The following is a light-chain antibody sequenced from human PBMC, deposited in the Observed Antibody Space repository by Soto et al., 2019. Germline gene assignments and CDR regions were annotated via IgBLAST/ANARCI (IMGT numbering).Light chain of an antibody. CDR3: QQYGSSPAT. CDR2: GAS. J-gene: IGKJ1*01. CDR1: QSVSSSY. Sequence: EIALTQSPGTLSLSPGERVTLSCRASQSVSSSYLAWYQQKPGQAPRLLIYGASSRATGIPDRFSGSGSGTDFTLTISRLEPEDFAVYYCQQYGSSPATFGQGTKV. V-gene: IGKV3-20*01.